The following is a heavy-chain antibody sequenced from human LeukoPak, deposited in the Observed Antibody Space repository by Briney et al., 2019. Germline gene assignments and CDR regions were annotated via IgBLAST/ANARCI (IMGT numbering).Heavy chain of an antibody. J-gene: IGHJ6*03. V-gene: IGHV4-38-2*02. Sequence: SETLSLTCTVSGYSISSGCYWGWIRQPPGKGLEWIGSIYHSGSTYYNPSLKSRVTISVDTSKNQFSLKLSSVTAADTAVYYCAREGRVYYDFWSGYSHYYYYYMDVWGKGTTVTVSS. CDR2: IYHSGST. CDR1: GYSISSGCY. D-gene: IGHD3-3*01. CDR3: AREGRVYYDFWSGYSHYYYYYMDV.